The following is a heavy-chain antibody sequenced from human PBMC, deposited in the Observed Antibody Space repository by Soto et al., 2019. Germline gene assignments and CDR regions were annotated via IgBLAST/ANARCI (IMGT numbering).Heavy chain of an antibody. CDR2: IIPILGIA. J-gene: IGHJ4*02. V-gene: IGHV1-69*02. CDR3: ASNYGGNYY. CDR1: GGTVSYYT. D-gene: IGHD4-17*01. Sequence: QVQLVQSGAEVKKPGSSVKVSCKASGGTVSYYTISWVRQAPGQGLEWMGRIIPILGIANYAQKFQGRVTITADKSTSTVYMELSSLRSEDTAVYYCASNYGGNYYRRQGNQVTVSS.